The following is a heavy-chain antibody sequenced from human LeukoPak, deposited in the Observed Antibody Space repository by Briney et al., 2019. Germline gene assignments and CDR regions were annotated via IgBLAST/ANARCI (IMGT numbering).Heavy chain of an antibody. V-gene: IGHV1-69*13. D-gene: IGHD2-15*01. Sequence: SVTVSCKASGGTFSSYAISWVRQAPGQGLEWMGGIIPIFGTANYAQKFQGRVTITADESTSTAYMELSSLRSEDTAVYYCARDSGGATVLDYWGQGTLVTVSS. CDR2: IIPIFGTA. CDR3: ARDSGGATVLDY. CDR1: GGTFSSYA. J-gene: IGHJ4*02.